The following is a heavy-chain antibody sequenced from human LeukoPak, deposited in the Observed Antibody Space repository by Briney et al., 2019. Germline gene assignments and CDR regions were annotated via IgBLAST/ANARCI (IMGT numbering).Heavy chain of an antibody. CDR3: AKEKGGSGSHDAFDI. V-gene: IGHV3-43D*03. CDR1: GFTFDDYA. D-gene: IGHD3-10*01. Sequence: GVSVRLSCAASGFTFDDYAMLWLRQAPGKGREGVSLISWDGGSTYYADPVKGRFTISRDNSKNSLYLQMNSLRAEDTALYYCAKEKGGSGSHDAFDIWGQGTMGTVSS. J-gene: IGHJ3*02. CDR2: ISWDGGST.